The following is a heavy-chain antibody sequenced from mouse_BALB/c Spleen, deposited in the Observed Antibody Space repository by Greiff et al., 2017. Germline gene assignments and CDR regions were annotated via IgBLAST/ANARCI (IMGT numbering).Heavy chain of an antibody. V-gene: IGHV5-15*02. D-gene: IGHD1-1*01. CDR2: ISNLAYSI. CDR1: GFTFSDYG. CDR3: ARDSGSSYWYFDV. Sequence: EVMLVESGGGLVQPGGSRKLSCAASGFTFSDYGTAWVRQAPGKGPEWVAFISNLAYSIYYADTVTGRFTISRENAKNTLYLEMSSLRSEDTAMYYCARDSGSSYWYFDVWGAGTTVTVSS. J-gene: IGHJ1*01.